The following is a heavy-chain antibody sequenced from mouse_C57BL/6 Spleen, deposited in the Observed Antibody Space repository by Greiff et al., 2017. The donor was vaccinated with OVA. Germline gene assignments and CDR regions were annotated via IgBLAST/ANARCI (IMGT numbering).Heavy chain of an antibody. J-gene: IGHJ3*01. CDR3: ARLEFPFITTVVATRDAY. D-gene: IGHD1-1*01. V-gene: IGHV1-64*01. CDR1: GYTFTSYW. Sequence: VQLQQSGAELVKPGASVKLSCKASGYTFTSYWMHWVKQRPGQGLEWIGMIHPNSGSTNYNEKFKSKATLTVDKSSSTAYMQLSSLTSEDSAVYYCARLEFPFITTVVATRDAYWGQGTLVTVSA. CDR2: IHPNSGST.